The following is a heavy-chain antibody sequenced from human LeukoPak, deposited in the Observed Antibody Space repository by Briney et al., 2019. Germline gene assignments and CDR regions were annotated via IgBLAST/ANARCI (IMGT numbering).Heavy chain of an antibody. CDR1: GYTFSDYA. J-gene: IGHJ4*02. D-gene: IGHD4-17*01. V-gene: IGHV1-18*01. CDR2: ISSYSNYT. CDR3: ARDRTVTTPRLVVDY. Sequence: ASVKVSCKASGYTFSDYAISWVRQAPGQGLEWMGWISSYSNYTNYLQNLQGRVTMTTDTSTSTAYLELRSLRSDDTAVYYCARDRTVTTPRLVVDYWGQGTLVTVSS.